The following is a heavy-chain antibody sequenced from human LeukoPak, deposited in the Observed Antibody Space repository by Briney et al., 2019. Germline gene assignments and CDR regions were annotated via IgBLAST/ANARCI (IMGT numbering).Heavy chain of an antibody. V-gene: IGHV1-24*01. Sequence: ASVKVSCKISGFGLSVLSIHWMRQAPGKGLEWVGGIRPETGEPIYAQKFQGRVTMTRDTSISTAYMELSRLRSDDTAVYYCAREPTGYCSGGSCADYWGQGTLVTVSS. CDR3: AREPTGYCSGGSCADY. D-gene: IGHD2-15*01. CDR2: IRPETGEP. J-gene: IGHJ4*02. CDR1: GFGLSVLS.